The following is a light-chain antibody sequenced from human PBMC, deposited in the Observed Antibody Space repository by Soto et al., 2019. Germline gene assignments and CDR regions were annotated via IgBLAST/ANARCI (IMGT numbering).Light chain of an antibody. CDR2: LNSDGSH. V-gene: IGLV4-69*01. CDR1: RGHSSYA. CDR3: QTWGTGILV. J-gene: IGLJ2*01. Sequence: QLVLTQSPSASASLGAAVKLTCTLSRGHSSYAIAWHQQQPEKGPPYLMKLNSDGSHSKGDGIPDRFSGSSSGAERYLTISSLQSEDEADYYCQTWGTGILVFGGGTKLTVL.